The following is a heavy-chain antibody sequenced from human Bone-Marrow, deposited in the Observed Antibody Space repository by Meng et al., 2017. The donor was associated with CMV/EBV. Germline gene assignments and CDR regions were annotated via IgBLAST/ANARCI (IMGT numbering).Heavy chain of an antibody. Sequence: GESLKISCAASGFTVSSNEMSWVRRAPGKGLEWVAFIRYDGSNKYYADSVKGRFTISRDNSKNTLCLQMNSLRAEDTAVYYCAKAVCRMATIPGDYWARGTQV. J-gene: IGHJ4*02. CDR3: AKAVCRMATIPGDY. D-gene: IGHD5-24*01. CDR2: IRYDGSNK. V-gene: IGHV3-30*02. CDR1: GFTVSSNE.